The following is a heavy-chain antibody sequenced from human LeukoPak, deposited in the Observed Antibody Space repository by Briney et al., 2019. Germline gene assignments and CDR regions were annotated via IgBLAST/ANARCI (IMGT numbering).Heavy chain of an antibody. V-gene: IGHV3-15*01. J-gene: IGHJ4*02. CDR3: TTEYDSSGYGFDY. D-gene: IGHD3-22*01. CDR1: GFTFSNAW. CDR2: IKSKTDGGTT. Sequence: GGSLRLSCAASGFTFSNAWMSWVRQAPGKGLEWVGRIKSKTDGGTTDYAAPVKGGFTISRDDSKNTLYLQMNSLKTEDTAVYYCTTEYDSSGYGFDYWGQGTLVTVSS.